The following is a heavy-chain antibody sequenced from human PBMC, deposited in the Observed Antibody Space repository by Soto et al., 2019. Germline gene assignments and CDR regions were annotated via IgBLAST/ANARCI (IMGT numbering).Heavy chain of an antibody. Sequence: VSVNVSCKASGYSFSVYGITWVRQAPGQGLEWMGWINAGNGNTKYSQKFQGRVTITRDTSASTAYMELSSLRSEDTAVYYCARDLGGWPDYWGQGTLVTVSS. CDR3: ARDLGGWPDY. D-gene: IGHD2-15*01. V-gene: IGHV1-3*01. CDR2: INAGNGNT. J-gene: IGHJ4*02. CDR1: GYSFSVYG.